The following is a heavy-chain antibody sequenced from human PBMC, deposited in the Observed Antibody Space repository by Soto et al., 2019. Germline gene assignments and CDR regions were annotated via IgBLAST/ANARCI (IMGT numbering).Heavy chain of an antibody. V-gene: IGHV3-33*01. CDR3: ARDTYCGGDCYPPLSYYYYGMDV. J-gene: IGHJ6*02. Sequence: PGGSLRLSCAASGFTFSSYGMHWVRQAPGKGLEWVAVIWYDGSNKYYADSVKGRFTISRDNSKNTLCLQMNSLRAEDTAVYYCARDTYCGGDCYPPLSYYYYGMDVWGQGTTVTVSS. D-gene: IGHD2-21*02. CDR2: IWYDGSNK. CDR1: GFTFSSYG.